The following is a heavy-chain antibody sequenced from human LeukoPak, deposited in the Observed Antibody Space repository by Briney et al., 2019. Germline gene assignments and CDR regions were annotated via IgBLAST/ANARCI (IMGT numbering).Heavy chain of an antibody. CDR3: ARDYADYVGYFFFDY. Sequence: GGSLRLSCAASGFTFNNYAMNWVRQAPGKGLEWVSSISGGGETTYYADSAKGRFTISRDNSQNTLHLQMNSLRAEDTAVYYCARDYADYVGYFFFDYWGQGTLVTVPS. D-gene: IGHD4-17*01. CDR2: ISGGGETT. CDR1: GFTFNNYA. V-gene: IGHV3-23*01. J-gene: IGHJ4*02.